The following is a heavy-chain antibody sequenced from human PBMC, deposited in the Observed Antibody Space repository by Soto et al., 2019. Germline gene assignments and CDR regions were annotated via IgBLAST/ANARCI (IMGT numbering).Heavy chain of an antibody. Sequence: QLQLQESGSGLVKPSQTLSLTCGVSGGSINSGDYAWSWIRQPPGKGLEWMGYIYHSGSTYYNPSLKSRVTILIDRSKNQFSLKLSSVTAADTAVYYRAGIRIAAAGGGLDVWGQGTTVTVSS. CDR2: IYHSGST. V-gene: IGHV4-30-2*01. CDR1: GGSINSGDYA. J-gene: IGHJ6*02. D-gene: IGHD6-13*01. CDR3: AGIRIAAAGGGLDV.